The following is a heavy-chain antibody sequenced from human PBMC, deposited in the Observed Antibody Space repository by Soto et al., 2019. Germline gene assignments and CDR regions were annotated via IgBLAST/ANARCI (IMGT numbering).Heavy chain of an antibody. CDR3: ARTDGGPDWYFDL. Sequence: QAQLVQSGAEVKKPGASVKVSCKASGYIFTGYYMHWVRQAPGQGLEWMGWINPNSGDTNYAQKFQAWVTMTRDTSISTAYMELSRLKSDDTAVYYCARTDGGPDWYFDLWGRGTLVTVSS. V-gene: IGHV1-2*04. D-gene: IGHD2-15*01. J-gene: IGHJ2*01. CDR1: GYIFTGYY. CDR2: INPNSGDT.